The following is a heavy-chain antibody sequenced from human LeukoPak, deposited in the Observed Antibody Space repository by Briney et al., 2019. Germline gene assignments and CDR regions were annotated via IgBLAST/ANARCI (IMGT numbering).Heavy chain of an antibody. V-gene: IGHV1-18*01. CDR3: ARTGMRSDMLFYYYYGMDV. J-gene: IGHJ6*02. Sequence: ASVKVSCKASGYTFTSYGISWVRQAPRQGLEWMGWISAYNGNTNYAQKLQGRVTMTTDTSTSTAYMELRSLRSDDTAVYYCARTGMRSDMLFYYYYGMDVWGQGTTVTVSS. CDR1: GYTFTSYG. D-gene: IGHD2-21*01. CDR2: ISAYNGNT.